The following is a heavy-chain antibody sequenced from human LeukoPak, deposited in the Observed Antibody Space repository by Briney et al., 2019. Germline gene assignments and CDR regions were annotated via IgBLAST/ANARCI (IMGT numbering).Heavy chain of an antibody. CDR3: TRDRGAYNLYDY. V-gene: IGHV3-49*03. D-gene: IGHD1-1*01. CDR2: IRSKAYGETA. J-gene: IGHJ4*02. Sequence: GGSLRLSCTASGFTFGDYAMSRIRQAPGKGLEWVGFIRSKAYGETADYAASVKGRFTISRDDSKAIAYLQMNSLKTEDTAVYHCTRDRGAYNLYDYWGQGTLVTVSS. CDR1: GFTFGDYA.